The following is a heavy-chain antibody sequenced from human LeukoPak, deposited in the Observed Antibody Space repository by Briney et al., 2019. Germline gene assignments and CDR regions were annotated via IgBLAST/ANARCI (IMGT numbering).Heavy chain of an antibody. V-gene: IGHV3-33*06. CDR3: AKDLPSRYFEWSPDY. Sequence: PGRSLRLSCTASGFTFSSYGMHWVRQAPGKGLEWVAVIWYDGSNKYYADSVKGRFTVSRDNSKNTLYLQMNSLRAEDTAVYYCAKDLPSRYFEWSPDYWGQGTLVTVSS. CDR2: IWYDGSNK. J-gene: IGHJ4*02. CDR1: GFTFSSYG. D-gene: IGHD3-9*01.